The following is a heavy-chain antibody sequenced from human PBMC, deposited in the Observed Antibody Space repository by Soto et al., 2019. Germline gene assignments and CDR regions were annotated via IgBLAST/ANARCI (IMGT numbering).Heavy chain of an antibody. CDR1: GRSISSGGYS. J-gene: IGHJ4*02. CDR2: IFDSGTT. CDR3: ARGPSGDKVHY. Sequence: PSETLSLTCAVSGRSISSGGYSWSWIRQPPGEGLEWIGHIFDSGTTYTNPSLRSQVAISLDTSKNHFSLPLSSVTAADTAVYYCARGPSGDKVHYWGQGALVTVSS. V-gene: IGHV4-30-2*05. D-gene: IGHD7-27*01.